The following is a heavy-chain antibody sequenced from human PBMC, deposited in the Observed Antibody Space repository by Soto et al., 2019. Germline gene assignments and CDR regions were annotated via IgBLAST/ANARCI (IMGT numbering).Heavy chain of an antibody. Sequence: QVQLVQSGAEVKKPGASVKVSCKASVYTFTSYDINWVRQATGPGLELMGWLNPNSGNTGYAQKFQGRVIMTRNTYISTAYMELGSLRSEDTAVYYCARGHPRFSSYDLHGRDYWGQGTLVTVSS. D-gene: IGHD5-12*01. CDR3: ARGHPRFSSYDLHGRDY. V-gene: IGHV1-8*01. J-gene: IGHJ4*02. CDR1: VYTFTSYD. CDR2: LNPNSGNT.